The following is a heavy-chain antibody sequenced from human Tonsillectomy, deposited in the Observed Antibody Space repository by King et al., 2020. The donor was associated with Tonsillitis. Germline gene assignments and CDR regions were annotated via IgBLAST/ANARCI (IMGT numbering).Heavy chain of an antibody. CDR1: GFPFISYA. Sequence: VQLVESGGGLVQPGGSLRLSCAASGFPFISYAMSWVRQAPGKGLEGVSAIRGSGGYTYYADSVKGRFTISRDNSKNTLYLQMNSLRAEDTAVYYCAKGITYSDYWGQGTLVTVSS. V-gene: IGHV3-23*04. CDR3: AKGITYSDY. D-gene: IGHD1-14*01. J-gene: IGHJ4*02. CDR2: IRGSGGYT.